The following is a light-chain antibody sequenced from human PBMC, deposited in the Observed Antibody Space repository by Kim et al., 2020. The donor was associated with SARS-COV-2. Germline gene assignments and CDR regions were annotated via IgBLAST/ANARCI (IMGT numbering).Light chain of an antibody. CDR2: DAS. CDR3: QQYDRSPYA. V-gene: IGKV3-20*01. J-gene: IGKJ2*01. CDR1: LGIDRRK. Sequence: WSPGEKATPSCRAQLGIDRRKLAGHQQKPGQAPGVLIYDASRGASDTPDRFSGSGSGTEFTLTISRLEPEDFGVFYCQQYDRSPYAFGQGTKLEI.